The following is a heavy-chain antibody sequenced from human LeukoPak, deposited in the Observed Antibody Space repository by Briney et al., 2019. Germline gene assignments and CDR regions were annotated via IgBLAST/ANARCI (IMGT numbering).Heavy chain of an antibody. D-gene: IGHD3-10*01. CDR3: ARLSRGYWGVAYVDY. CDR1: GYWFPNYW. CDR2: VFPADSDT. J-gene: IGHJ4*02. Sequence: VESLKISCNGSGYWFPNYWIAWVRQMPGKDLEWMGIVFPADSDTRYSPSFQGQAPISAAKSIRTAYLQWSSLKASDTAMYYCARLSRGYWGVAYVDYWGQGSLVSVSS. V-gene: IGHV5-51*01.